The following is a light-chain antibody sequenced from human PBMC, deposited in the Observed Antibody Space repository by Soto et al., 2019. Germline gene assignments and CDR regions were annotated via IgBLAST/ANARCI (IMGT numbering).Light chain of an antibody. J-gene: IGLJ2*01. CDR3: SSYAGSYTLV. Sequence: QSVLTQPRSVSGSPGQSVTISCIGTSSDVGGYNYVSWYQHHPGKAPKLMISDVSKRPSGVPDRFSGSKSGNTASLTISGLQAEDEADYYCSSYAGSYTLVFGGGTKLTVL. CDR1: SSDVGGYNY. V-gene: IGLV2-11*01. CDR2: DVS.